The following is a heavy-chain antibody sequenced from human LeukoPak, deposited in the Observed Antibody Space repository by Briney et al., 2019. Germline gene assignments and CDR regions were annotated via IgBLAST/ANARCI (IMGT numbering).Heavy chain of an antibody. CDR2: INPNTGGT. Sequence: ASVTVSCMASGYTFTTYSFHWVRQAPGQGLEGMGWINPNTGGTNYAQKFQGRVTMTSDTSVSTAYVDLNRLGSDDTAVYYCARGGGSSHFDSWGQGSLVIVSS. CDR3: ARGGGSSHFDS. D-gene: IGHD2-15*01. CDR1: GYTFTTYS. J-gene: IGHJ4*02. V-gene: IGHV1-2*02.